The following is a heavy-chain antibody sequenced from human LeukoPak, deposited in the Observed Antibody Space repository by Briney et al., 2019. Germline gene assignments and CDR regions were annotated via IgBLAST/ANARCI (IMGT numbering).Heavy chain of an antibody. CDR3: ARDPHGTWGLRPVDY. Sequence: GASVKVSCKASGYTFTRYGISWVRQAPGQGPEWMGWISTYNGNTDYAEKLQGRVTMTTDTSTSTAYMEVRSRRSDDTAVYYCARDPHGTWGLRPVDYWGQGTLVTVSS. CDR1: GYTFTRYG. CDR2: ISTYNGNT. V-gene: IGHV1-18*01. D-gene: IGHD3-16*01. J-gene: IGHJ4*02.